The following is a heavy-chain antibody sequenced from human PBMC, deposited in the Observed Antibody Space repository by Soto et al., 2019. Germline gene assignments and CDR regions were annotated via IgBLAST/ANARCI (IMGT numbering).Heavy chain of an antibody. CDR2: INSDGSST. V-gene: IGHV3-74*01. D-gene: IGHD3-22*01. Sequence: EVQLVESGGGLVQPGGSLRLSCAASGFTFSSYWMHWVRQAPGKGLVWVSRINSDGSSTSYADSVKGRFTISRDNAKNTLYLQMNSLRGEDTAVYYGARAKYYYDSSGYYYEDWFDPWGQGTLVTVSS. CDR3: ARAKYYYDSSGYYYEDWFDP. CDR1: GFTFSSYW. J-gene: IGHJ5*02.